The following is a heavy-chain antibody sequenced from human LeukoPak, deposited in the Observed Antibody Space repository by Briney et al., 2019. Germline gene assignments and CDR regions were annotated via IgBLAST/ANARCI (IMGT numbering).Heavy chain of an antibody. CDR2: INHSGST. V-gene: IGHV4-34*01. CDR3: ARQGEEAAAGTALDY. D-gene: IGHD6-13*01. CDR1: GGSFSGYY. Sequence: PSETLSLTCAVYGGSFSGYYWSWIRQPPGKGLEWIGEINHSGSTNYNPSLKSRVTISVDTSKNQFSLKLSSVTAADTAVYYCARQGEEAAAGTALDYWGQGTLVTVSS. J-gene: IGHJ4*02.